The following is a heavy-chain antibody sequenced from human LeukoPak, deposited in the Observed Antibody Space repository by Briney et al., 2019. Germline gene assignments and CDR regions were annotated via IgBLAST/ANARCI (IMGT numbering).Heavy chain of an antibody. J-gene: IGHJ4*02. CDR3: ASAVPDY. D-gene: IGHD3-10*01. CDR2: ISYDGSNK. V-gene: IGHV3-30*01. CDR1: GFTFSSYA. Sequence: GGSLRLSCAASGFTFSSYARHWVRQAPGKGLEWVAVISYDGSNKYYADSVKGRFTISRDNSKNALYLQMNSLRAEDTAVYYCASAVPDYWGQGTLVTVSS.